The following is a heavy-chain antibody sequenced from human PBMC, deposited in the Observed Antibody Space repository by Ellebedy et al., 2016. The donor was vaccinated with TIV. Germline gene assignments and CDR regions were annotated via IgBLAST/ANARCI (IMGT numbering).Heavy chain of an antibody. CDR1: GGSINSFGYY. CDR2: IYYSGTI. Sequence: SETLSLTXTVSGGSINSFGYYWGWIRQPPGEGLEWLATIYYSGTIDYNPSLRSRLTMSRDTSKDQFSLKLTSVTAADTAMYYCARVGRLQGFDYWGQGTLVTVSS. V-gene: IGHV4-39*07. D-gene: IGHD5-24*01. J-gene: IGHJ4*02. CDR3: ARVGRLQGFDY.